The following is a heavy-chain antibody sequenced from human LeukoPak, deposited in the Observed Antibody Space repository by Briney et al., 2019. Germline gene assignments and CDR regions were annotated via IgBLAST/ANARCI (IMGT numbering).Heavy chain of an antibody. CDR1: GFSVSSNY. J-gene: IGHJ4*02. V-gene: IGHV3-53*01. CDR3: ARATLDN. Sequence: GRSLRLSCAASGFSVSSNYISWVRQAPGKGLEWVSVIYSGGSTKYADSVKARFTISRDDSKNTVYLQMNSLRAEDTAVYYCARATLDNWGQGTLVTVSS. CDR2: IYSGGST.